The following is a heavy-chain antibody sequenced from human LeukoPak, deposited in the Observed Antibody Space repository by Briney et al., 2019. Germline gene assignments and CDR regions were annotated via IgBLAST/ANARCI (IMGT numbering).Heavy chain of an antibody. J-gene: IGHJ5*02. V-gene: IGHV3-23*01. CDR1: GFTFSSYA. Sequence: GGSLRRSCAASGFTFSSYAMSWVRQAPGQGLEWVSALSGSGFSTYYADSVRGRFTISRDNSKNTLYLQMNSPRAEDTAVYYCAKGGHCTSSSCYSWFDPWGQGTLVTVSS. CDR3: AKGGHCTSSSCYSWFDP. D-gene: IGHD2-2*01. CDR2: LSGSGFST.